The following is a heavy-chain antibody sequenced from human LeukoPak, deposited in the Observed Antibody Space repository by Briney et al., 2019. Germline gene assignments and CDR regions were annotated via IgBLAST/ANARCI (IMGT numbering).Heavy chain of an antibody. CDR3: ARDHRLWFGGDGMDV. CDR1: GYTFTSYD. CDR2: MNPNSGNT. V-gene: IGHV1-8*01. J-gene: IGHJ6*02. D-gene: IGHD3-10*01. Sequence: ASVKVSCKASGYTFTSYDINWVRQATGQGLEWMGWMNPNSGNTGYAQKFQGRVAMTRNTSISTACMELSSLRSEDTAVYYCARDHRLWFGGDGMDVWGQGTTVTVSS.